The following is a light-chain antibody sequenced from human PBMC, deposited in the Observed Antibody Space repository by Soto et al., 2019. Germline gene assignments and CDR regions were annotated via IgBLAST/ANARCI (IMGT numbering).Light chain of an antibody. CDR1: QSISSW. J-gene: IGKJ2*01. Sequence: DIQMSQSPSTLSASVGDRVTITCRASQSISSWLAWYQQKPGKAPKLLIYDASSLQSGVPSRFSGSGSGTEFTLTISSLQPDDFATYYCQQYDSYSPYTFGQGTKLEL. CDR3: QQYDSYSPYT. CDR2: DAS. V-gene: IGKV1-5*01.